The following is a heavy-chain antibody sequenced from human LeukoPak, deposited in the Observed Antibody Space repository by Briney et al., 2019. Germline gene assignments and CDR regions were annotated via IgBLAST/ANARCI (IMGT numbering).Heavy chain of an antibody. Sequence: GGSLRLSCAASGFTFSSYSMNWVRQAPGKGLEWVSSISSSSSYIYYADPVKGRFTISRDNAKNSLYLQMNSLRAEDTAVYYCARADGSYYFDYWGQGTLVTVSS. CDR1: GFTFSSYS. CDR3: ARADGSYYFDY. CDR2: ISSSSSYI. V-gene: IGHV3-21*01. D-gene: IGHD1-26*01. J-gene: IGHJ4*02.